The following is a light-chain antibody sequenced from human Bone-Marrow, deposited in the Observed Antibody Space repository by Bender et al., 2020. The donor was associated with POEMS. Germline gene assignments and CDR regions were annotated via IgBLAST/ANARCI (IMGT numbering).Light chain of an antibody. CDR2: DVT. V-gene: IGLV2-14*03. CDR3: GSYTTGNIPRWV. CDR1: TSDVGGSYS. Sequence: QSALTQPASVSGSPGQSTTISCTGTTSDVGGSYSVSWYQQHPGNAPKLIIYDVTHRPSGVSSRFSGSKSGNTASLTISGLQAEDEAIYYCGSYTTGNIPRWVFGGGTELTVL. J-gene: IGLJ3*02.